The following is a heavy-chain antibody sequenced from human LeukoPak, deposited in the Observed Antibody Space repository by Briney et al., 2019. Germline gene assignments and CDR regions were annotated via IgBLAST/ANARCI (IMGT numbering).Heavy chain of an antibody. V-gene: IGHV3-74*01. D-gene: IGHD3-3*01. CDR3: AREQDPLTIFGVVTEGYFDL. Sequence: GGSLRLSCAASGFTFSSYWMHWVRQAPGKGLVRVSRINIDGSTTSYADSVKGRFTISRDNAKNTLYLQMNSLRAEDTAVYYCAREQDPLTIFGVVTEGYFDLWGRGTLVTVSS. CDR1: GFTFSSYW. CDR2: INIDGSTT. J-gene: IGHJ2*01.